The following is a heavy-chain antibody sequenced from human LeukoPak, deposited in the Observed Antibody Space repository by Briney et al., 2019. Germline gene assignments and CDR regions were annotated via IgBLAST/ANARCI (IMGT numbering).Heavy chain of an antibody. CDR3: ARGRDGVSHFDY. V-gene: IGHV4-4*07. CDR1: GGSISSYY. CDR2: IYNSGST. D-gene: IGHD6-13*01. J-gene: IGHJ4*02. Sequence: WETLSLTCTVSGGSISSYYWGWVRQPAGKGLGWIGRIYNSGSTTYTPSLKSRVTMSVDTSKNQFSLKLSSVTAADTAVYYCARGRDGVSHFDYWGQGTPVTASS.